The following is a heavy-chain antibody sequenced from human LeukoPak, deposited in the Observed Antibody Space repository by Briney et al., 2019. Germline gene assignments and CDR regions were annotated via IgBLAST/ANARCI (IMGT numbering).Heavy chain of an antibody. D-gene: IGHD3-22*01. CDR1: AYSISSGYY. V-gene: IGHV4-38-2*02. CDR2: IYHSGST. Sequence: PSETLSLTCTVSAYSISSGYYWGWIRQPPGKGLEWIGTIYHSGSTYYNPSLRGRVTISVDTSKNQFSLKLTSLTAADTAVYYCARDVFDYYDSTQGALGFDYWGQGTLVTVSS. J-gene: IGHJ4*02. CDR3: ARDVFDYYDSTQGALGFDY.